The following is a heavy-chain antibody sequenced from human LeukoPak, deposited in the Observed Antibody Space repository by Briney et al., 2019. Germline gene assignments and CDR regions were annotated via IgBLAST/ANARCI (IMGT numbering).Heavy chain of an antibody. CDR1: GYTFTGYY. CDR2: INAGNGNT. D-gene: IGHD6-13*01. CDR3: ARLGGSSWYFDY. V-gene: IGHV1-3*01. Sequence: GASVKVSCKASGYTFTGYYMHWVRQAPGQGLEWVGWINAGNGNTRYSQKFQGRVTITRDTSASTAYMELSSLRSEDTAVYYCARLGGSSWYFDYWGQGTLVTVSS. J-gene: IGHJ4*02.